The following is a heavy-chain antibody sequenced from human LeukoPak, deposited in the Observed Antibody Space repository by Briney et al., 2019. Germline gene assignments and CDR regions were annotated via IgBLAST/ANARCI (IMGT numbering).Heavy chain of an antibody. CDR1: GGSFSGYY. V-gene: IGHV4-34*01. J-gene: IGHJ4*02. CDR3: ARRYSSSWHDDY. CDR2: INHSGST. Sequence: PSETLSLTCAVYGGSFSGYYWSWIRQPPGKGLEWIGEINHSGSTKYNPSLKSRVTISVDTTKNQCSLKLSSVTAADTAVYYCARRYSSSWHDDYWGQGTLVTVSS. D-gene: IGHD6-13*01.